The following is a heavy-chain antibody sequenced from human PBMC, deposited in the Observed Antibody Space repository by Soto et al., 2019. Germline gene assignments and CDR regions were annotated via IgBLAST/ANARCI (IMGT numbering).Heavy chain of an antibody. CDR2: ISAYNGNT. Sequence: QVQLVRSGAEVKKPGASVKVSCKASGYTFTSYGISWVRQAPGQGLEWMGWISAYNGNTNYAQKLQGRVTMTPDTSTSKAYMELRSLRSDDTAVYYCARVRIPKGIAVRYYYYYMDVWGKGNTVTVSS. CDR3: ARVRIPKGIAVRYYYYYMDV. CDR1: GYTFTSYG. V-gene: IGHV1-18*01. J-gene: IGHJ6*03. D-gene: IGHD6-19*01.